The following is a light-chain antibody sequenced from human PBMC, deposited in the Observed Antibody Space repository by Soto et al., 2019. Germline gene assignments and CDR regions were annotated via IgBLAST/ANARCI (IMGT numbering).Light chain of an antibody. V-gene: IGLV2-14*01. Sequence: QAVVTQPASVSGSPGQSITISCTGTSRDVGSYNYVSWYQQRPGKAPRLMIYDVSDRPSGISIRFSGSKSGNTASLTISGLQAEDEADYFCSSYTSSSTVVFGGGTQLTVL. CDR3: SSYTSSSTVV. CDR1: SRDVGSYNY. J-gene: IGLJ3*02. CDR2: DVS.